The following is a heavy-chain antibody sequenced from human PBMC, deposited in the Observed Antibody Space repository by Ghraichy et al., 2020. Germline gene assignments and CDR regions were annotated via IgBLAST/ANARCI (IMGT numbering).Heavy chain of an antibody. CDR2: INHSGST. CDR1: GGSFSDYY. CDR3: ARNSSYSSDDAFDS. Sequence: SETLSLTCAVYGGSFSDYYWSWIRQSPGKGLEWIGEINHSGSTNYNPSLKSRVTISVDTSKNQFSLKLNSVTAADTAVYYCARNSSYSSDDAFDSWGRGTLVTVSS. V-gene: IGHV4-34*01. D-gene: IGHD2-15*01. J-gene: IGHJ3*01.